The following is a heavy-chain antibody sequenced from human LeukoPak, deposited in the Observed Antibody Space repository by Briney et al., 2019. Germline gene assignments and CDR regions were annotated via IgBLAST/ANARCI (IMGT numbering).Heavy chain of an antibody. D-gene: IGHD3-22*01. J-gene: IGHJ5*02. CDR2: ISGSGGST. CDR3: AKDLSYDSSGYYGLGWFDP. CDR1: GFTFSSYA. Sequence: GGSLRLSCAASGFTFSSYAMSWVRQAPGKGLEWVPAISGSGGSTYYADSVKGRFTISRDNSKNTLYLQMNSLRAEDTAVYYCAKDLSYDSSGYYGLGWFDPWGQGTLVTVSS. V-gene: IGHV3-23*01.